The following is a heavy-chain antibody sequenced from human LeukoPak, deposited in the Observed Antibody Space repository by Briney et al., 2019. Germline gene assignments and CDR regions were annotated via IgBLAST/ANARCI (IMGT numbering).Heavy chain of an antibody. CDR3: ARHEATGYYYYGMDV. J-gene: IGHJ6*02. CDR1: GGSISSYY. CDR2: IYYSGST. D-gene: IGHD1-14*01. Sequence: SETLSLTCTVSGGSISSYYWSWIRQPPGKGLEWIGYIYYSGSTNYNPSLKSRVTISVDTSKNQFSLKLSSVTAADTAVYYCARHEATGYYYYGMDVWGQGTTVTVSS. V-gene: IGHV4-59*08.